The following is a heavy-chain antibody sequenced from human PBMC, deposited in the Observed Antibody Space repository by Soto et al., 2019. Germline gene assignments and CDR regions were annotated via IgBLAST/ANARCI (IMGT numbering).Heavy chain of an antibody. CDR1: GGSISSSNW. CDR2: IYHSGST. V-gene: IGHV4-4*02. J-gene: IGHJ4*02. D-gene: IGHD6-13*01. Sequence: PSETLSLTCAVSGGSISSSNWWSWVRQPPGKGLEWIGEIYHSGSTNYNPSLKSRVTISVDKSKNQFSLKLSSVTAADTAVYYCAREQSLAAAGSERAVIFDYWGQGTLVTVSS. CDR3: AREQSLAAAGSERAVIFDY.